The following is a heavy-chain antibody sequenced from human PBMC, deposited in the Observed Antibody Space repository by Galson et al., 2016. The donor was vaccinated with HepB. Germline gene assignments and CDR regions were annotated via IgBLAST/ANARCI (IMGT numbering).Heavy chain of an antibody. Sequence: QSGAEVKKPGESLRISCKASGYTFTRYYMHWVRQAPGQGLEWMGIINPNGGSTSYSQKFQGRVTMTRDTSTSTVYMELSSLRSEDTAVYYCARASSRDSSSWYGAEYFQHWGQGTLVTVSS. D-gene: IGHD6-13*01. CDR2: INPNGGST. V-gene: IGHV1-46*01. J-gene: IGHJ1*01. CDR3: ARASSRDSSSWYGAEYFQH. CDR1: GYTFTRYY.